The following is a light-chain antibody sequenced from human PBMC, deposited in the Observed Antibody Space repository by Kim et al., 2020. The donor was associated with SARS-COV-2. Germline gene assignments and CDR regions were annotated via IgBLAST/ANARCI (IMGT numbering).Light chain of an antibody. V-gene: IGKV4-1*01. Sequence: DIVMTQSPDSLAVSLGERATINCKSSQSVLYSSNNKNYLAWYQQKPGQPPKLLIYWASTRESGVPDRFSGSGSGTDFTLTISSLQAEDVAVYHCQQYYSTPTFGQGTKVDIK. J-gene: IGKJ1*01. CDR1: QSVLYSSNNKNY. CDR2: WAS. CDR3: QQYYSTPT.